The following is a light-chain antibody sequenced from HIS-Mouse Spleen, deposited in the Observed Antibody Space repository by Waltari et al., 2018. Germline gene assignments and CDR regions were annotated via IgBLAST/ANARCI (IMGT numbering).Light chain of an antibody. CDR3: CSYAGSYTF. J-gene: IGLJ1*01. CDR1: SSDVGGYNY. V-gene: IGLV2-11*01. CDR2: DVS. Sequence: QSALTQPRSVSGSPGQSVTISCTGTSSDVGGYNYFSWYHQHPGKAPKLMIYDVSKRPSGVPDRFSGSKSGNTASLTISGLQAEDEADYYCCSYAGSYTFFGTGTKVTVL.